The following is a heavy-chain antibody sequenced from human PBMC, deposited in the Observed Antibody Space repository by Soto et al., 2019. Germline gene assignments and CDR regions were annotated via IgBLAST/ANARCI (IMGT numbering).Heavy chain of an antibody. J-gene: IGHJ6*02. D-gene: IGHD3-10*01. V-gene: IGHV1-69*10. Sequence: ASVKFSVNSSGCTFSSYAISWVRQAPGQVLDCIGGVIPVFGLATYAQNVQGRVTITADKSTNTAYMEVSSLRSEDTAVYYYASAKSYYGSGIGIYDYYSLDVWGQGTTVTVSS. CDR1: GCTFSSYA. CDR2: VIPVFGLA. CDR3: ASAKSYYGSGIGIYDYYSLDV.